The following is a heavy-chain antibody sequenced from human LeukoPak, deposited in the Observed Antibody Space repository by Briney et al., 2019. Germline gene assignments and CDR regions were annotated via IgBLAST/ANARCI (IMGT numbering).Heavy chain of an antibody. CDR3: ARDQAVVVIAMGY. Sequence: ASVKVSCKASGYTFTSYYMHWVRQAPGQGLEWMGWINPNSGGTNYAQKFQGRVTMTRDTSISTAYMELSRLRSDDTAVYYCARDQAVVVIAMGYWGQGTLVTVSS. CDR2: INPNSGGT. J-gene: IGHJ4*02. V-gene: IGHV1-2*02. CDR1: GYTFTSYY. D-gene: IGHD2-21*01.